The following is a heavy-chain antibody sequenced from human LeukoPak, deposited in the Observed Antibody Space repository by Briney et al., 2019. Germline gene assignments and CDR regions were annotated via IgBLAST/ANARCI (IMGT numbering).Heavy chain of an antibody. Sequence: SETLSLTCAVYGGSFSGYYWSWIRQPPGKGLEWIGEINHSGSTNYNPSLKSRVTISVDTSKNQFSLKLSSVTAADTAVYYCARRSGGSYYYYYYMDVWGKGTTVTISS. V-gene: IGHV4-34*01. CDR3: ARRSGGSYYYYYYMDV. J-gene: IGHJ6*03. CDR1: GGSFSGYY. CDR2: INHSGST. D-gene: IGHD2-15*01.